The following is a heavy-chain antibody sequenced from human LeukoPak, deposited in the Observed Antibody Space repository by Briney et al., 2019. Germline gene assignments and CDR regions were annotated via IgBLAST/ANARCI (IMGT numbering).Heavy chain of an antibody. CDR3: ARGQDSSGYYYSINWFDP. Sequence: GGSLRLSCAASGFTFSSYSMNWVRQAPGKGLEWVSSISSSSSYIYYADSVKGRFTISRDNAKNSLYLQMNSLRAEDTAVYYCARGQDSSGYYYSINWFDPWGQGTLVTVSS. J-gene: IGHJ5*02. D-gene: IGHD3-22*01. CDR2: ISSSSSYI. CDR1: GFTFSSYS. V-gene: IGHV3-21*01.